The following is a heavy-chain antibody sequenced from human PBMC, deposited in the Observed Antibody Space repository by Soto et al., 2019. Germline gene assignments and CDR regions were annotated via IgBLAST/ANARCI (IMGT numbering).Heavy chain of an antibody. CDR2: IYHSGST. D-gene: IGHD6-25*01. Sequence: SETLSLTCAFLVTSISSSNWWSWVRQPPGKGLKWIGEIYHSGSTYYNPSLKSRVTISVDKSKNQFSLKLSAVTAEDTAVYYCARDSSGWYWFDPWGQGPLVTVSS. V-gene: IGHV4-4*02. CDR1: VTSISSSNW. CDR3: ARDSSGWYWFDP. J-gene: IGHJ5*02.